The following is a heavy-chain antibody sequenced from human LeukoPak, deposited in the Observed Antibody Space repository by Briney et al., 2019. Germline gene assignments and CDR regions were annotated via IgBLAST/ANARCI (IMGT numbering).Heavy chain of an antibody. D-gene: IGHD2-2*01. CDR3: AKGTMPRGFDP. CDR1: EFTFSNYW. Sequence: GGSLRLSCAASEFTFSNYWMSWVRQAPGKGLEWVSAISGSGGSTYYADSVKGRFTISRDNSKNTLYLQMNSLRAEDTAVYYCAKGTMPRGFDPWGQGTLVTVSS. J-gene: IGHJ5*02. CDR2: ISGSGGST. V-gene: IGHV3-23*01.